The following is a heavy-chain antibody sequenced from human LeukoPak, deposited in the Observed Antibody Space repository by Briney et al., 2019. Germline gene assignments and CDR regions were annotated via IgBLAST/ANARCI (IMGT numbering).Heavy chain of an antibody. V-gene: IGHV1-18*01. J-gene: IGHJ4*02. CDR2: ISAYNGNT. CDR1: GYTFTSYG. D-gene: IGHD3-22*01. Sequence: ASVKVSCKASGYTFTSYGISWVRQAPGQGLEWMGWISAYNGNTNYAQKLQGRVTMTTDTSTSTAYMEPRSLRSDDTAVYYCARGGYYDSSGYYPSYYFDYWGQGTLVTVSS. CDR3: ARGGYYDSSGYYPSYYFDY.